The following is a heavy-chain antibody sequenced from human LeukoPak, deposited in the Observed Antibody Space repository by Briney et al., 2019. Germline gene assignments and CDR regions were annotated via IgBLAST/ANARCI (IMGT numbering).Heavy chain of an antibody. CDR1: GGSFSGYY. CDR2: INHGGST. CDR3: ARTQWLGAFDI. V-gene: IGHV4-34*01. D-gene: IGHD5-12*01. Sequence: SETLSRNCAVYGGSFSGYYWSWLRQPPGEGVEWIGEINHGGSTHYNPSIKSRVTILVDTSKNQSSLNLSPTTAADTAVYYCARTQWLGAFDIWGQGTMVTVSS. J-gene: IGHJ3*02.